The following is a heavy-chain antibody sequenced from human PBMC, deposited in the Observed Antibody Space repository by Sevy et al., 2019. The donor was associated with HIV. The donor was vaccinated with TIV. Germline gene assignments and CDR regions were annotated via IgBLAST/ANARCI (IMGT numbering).Heavy chain of an antibody. CDR2: ISSKSAYI. V-gene: IGHV3-21*01. CDR1: GFTFSSYR. J-gene: IGHJ4*02. CDR3: ARAVLEMSTWRSDY. Sequence: GGCLRLSCAASGFTFSSYRMTWVRQAPGKGLEWVSCISSKSAYINYADSVKGRFTISRDNAKNLLYLHMDSLRAEDTAVYYCARAVLEMSTWRSDYWGQGTLVTVSS. D-gene: IGHD1-1*01.